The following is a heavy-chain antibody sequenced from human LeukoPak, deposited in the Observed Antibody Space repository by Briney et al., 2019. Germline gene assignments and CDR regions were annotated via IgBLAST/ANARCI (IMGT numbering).Heavy chain of an antibody. V-gene: IGHV4-4*07. D-gene: IGHD2-2*01. Sequence: SETLSLTCTVSGGSISSYYWSWIRQPAGKGLEWIGRLYSSGSTHYNPSLKSRVTMSVDTSKNQFSLKLSSVTAAGTAVYYCARGPGYCSSTSCPIDYWGQRTLVTVSS. CDR2: LYSSGST. CDR1: GGSISSYY. J-gene: IGHJ4*02. CDR3: ARGPGYCSSTSCPIDY.